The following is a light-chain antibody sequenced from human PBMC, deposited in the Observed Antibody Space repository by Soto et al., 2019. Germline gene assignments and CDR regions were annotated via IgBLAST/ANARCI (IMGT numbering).Light chain of an antibody. CDR2: GAS. J-gene: IGKJ5*01. Sequence: DIVMTKHPDSLPVSLGDRANTISSSTQSVLCSSNNKNYLAWYQQKPGQAHRLLIYGASTTATGIPSRFSGSGSGTEFTLTISSLRSEDFAVYYCQKYNNWPPITCGQGTQLEIK. CDR3: QKYNNWPPIT. CDR1: QSVLCSSNNKNY. V-gene: IGKV3-15*01.